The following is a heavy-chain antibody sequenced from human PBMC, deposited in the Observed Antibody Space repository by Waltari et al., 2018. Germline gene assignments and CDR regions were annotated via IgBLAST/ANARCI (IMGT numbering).Heavy chain of an antibody. V-gene: IGHV3-7*01. CDR3: ARELFGDCPSLGMDV. J-gene: IGHJ6*02. CDR1: GFTFSSYW. CDR2: IKQDGSEK. D-gene: IGHD2-21*01. Sequence: EVQLVESGGGLVQPGGSLRLSCAASGFTFSSYWMSWVRQAPGKGLEWVANIKQDGSEKYYVDSGKGRFTISRDNAKNSLYLQMNSLRAEDTAVYYCARELFGDCPSLGMDVWGQGTTVTVSS.